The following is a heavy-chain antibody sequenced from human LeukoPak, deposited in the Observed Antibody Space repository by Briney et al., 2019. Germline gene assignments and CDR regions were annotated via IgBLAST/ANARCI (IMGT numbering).Heavy chain of an antibody. V-gene: IGHV3-30*03. Sequence: GGSLRLSCAASGFTFRSYGMHWVRQAPGKGLEWVAVISYDGSNKYYADSVRGRFTISRDNSKNTLYLQMGSLRAEDMAVYYCAREVEHYYYYMDVWGKGTTVTVSS. CDR2: ISYDGSNK. J-gene: IGHJ6*03. D-gene: IGHD1-26*01. CDR1: GFTFRSYG. CDR3: AREVEHYYYYMDV.